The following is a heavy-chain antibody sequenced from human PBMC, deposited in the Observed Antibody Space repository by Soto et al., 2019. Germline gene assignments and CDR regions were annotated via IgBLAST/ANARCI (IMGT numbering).Heavy chain of an antibody. Sequence: LQLQGSGSGLVEPSQTLSPTCAVSGGSLSRGGYSRGWIRQPPGEGLEWIGYIYHSGSTYYNPSLKSRVTISVDRSKNQFSLKLSSVTAADTAVYYCARVAEGSHDAFDIWGQGTMVTVSS. J-gene: IGHJ3*02. CDR3: ARVAEGSHDAFDI. CDR1: GGSLSRGGYS. V-gene: IGHV4-30-2*01. D-gene: IGHD2-15*01. CDR2: IYHSGST.